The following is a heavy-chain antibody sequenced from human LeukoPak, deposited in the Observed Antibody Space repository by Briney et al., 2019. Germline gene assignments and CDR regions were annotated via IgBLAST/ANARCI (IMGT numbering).Heavy chain of an antibody. CDR3: ARDVRDYGSNFDY. CDR2: INHSGST. V-gene: IGHV4-34*01. CDR1: GVSFSGYY. Sequence: SETLSLTCAVYGVSFSGYYWSWIRQPPGKGLEWIGEINHSGSTNYNPSLKSRVTISIDTSKNQFSLNVSSVTAADTAVYYCARDVRDYGSNFDYWGQGSRVTVSS. J-gene: IGHJ4*02. D-gene: IGHD3-10*01.